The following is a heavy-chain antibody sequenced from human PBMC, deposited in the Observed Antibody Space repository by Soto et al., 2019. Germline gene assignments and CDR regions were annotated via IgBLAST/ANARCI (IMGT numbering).Heavy chain of an antibody. CDR2: INPKSGGT. J-gene: IGHJ6*02. D-gene: IGHD1-26*01. V-gene: IGHV1-2*04. CDR3: AREAIVAGATTGMDV. Sequence: ASVKVSCKASGYSFTDYHIHWVRQAPGQGLEWLGRINPKSGGTSTAQKFQGWVTMTTDTSISTASMELSRLRSDDTAVYYCAREAIVAGATTGMDVWGQGTTVTVSS. CDR1: GYSFTDYH.